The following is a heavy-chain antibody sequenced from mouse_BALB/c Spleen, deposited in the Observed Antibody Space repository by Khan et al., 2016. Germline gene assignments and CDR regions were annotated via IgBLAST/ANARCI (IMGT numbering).Heavy chain of an antibody. D-gene: IGHD1-1*01. J-gene: IGHJ2*01. CDR1: GYSITSDYA. CDR3: ARSRGSSLDY. CDR2: ISYSGST. V-gene: IGHV3-2*02. Sequence: EVQLQESGPGLVKPSQSLSLTCTVTGYSITSDYAWNWIRQFPGNKLEWMGYISYSGSTSYNPSLKSRISITRDTSKNQFFLQLNSVTTEDTATYYCARSRGSSLDYWGQGTTLTVSP.